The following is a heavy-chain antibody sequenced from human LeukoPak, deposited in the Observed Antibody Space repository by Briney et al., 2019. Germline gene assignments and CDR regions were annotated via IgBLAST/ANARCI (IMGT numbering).Heavy chain of an antibody. CDR3: ARDSNYAAGYYYYGMDV. CDR2: IKQDGSEK. CDR1: GFTFSSYW. Sequence: GGSLRLSCAASGFTFSSYWMSWVRQAPGKGLEWVANIKQDGSEKYYVDSVKGRFTISRDNAKNSLYLQMNSLRAEDTAVYYCARDSNYAAGYYYYGMDVWGQGTTVTVSS. J-gene: IGHJ6*02. V-gene: IGHV3-7*01. D-gene: IGHD4-11*01.